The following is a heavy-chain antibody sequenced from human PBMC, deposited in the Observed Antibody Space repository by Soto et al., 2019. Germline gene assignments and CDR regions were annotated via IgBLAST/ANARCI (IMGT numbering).Heavy chain of an antibody. V-gene: IGHV3-73*01. CDR3: TRAASSSSWYYYYYMDV. CDR1: GFTFSGSA. Sequence: GGSLRLSCAASGFTFSGSAMHWVRQASGKGLEWVGRIRSKANSYATAYAASVKGRFTISRDDSKNTAYLQMNSLKTEDTGVYYCTRAASSSSWYYYYYMDVWGKGTTVTVSS. D-gene: IGHD6-13*01. J-gene: IGHJ6*03. CDR2: IRSKANSYAT.